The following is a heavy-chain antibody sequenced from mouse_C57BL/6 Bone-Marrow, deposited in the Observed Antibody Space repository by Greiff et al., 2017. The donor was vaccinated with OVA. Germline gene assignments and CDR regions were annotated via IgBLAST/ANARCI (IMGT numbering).Heavy chain of an antibody. D-gene: IGHD1-1*01. Sequence: VQLQQSGSELRSPGSSVKLSCKDFDSEVFPIAYMSWVRQKPGHGFEWIGGILPSIGRTIYGEKFEDKATLDADTLSNTAYLELNSLTSEDSAIYYCASPSYYGRSYVYWYFDVWGTGTTVTVSS. CDR2: ILPSIGRT. CDR1: DSEVFPIAY. CDR3: ASPSYYGRSYVYWYFDV. V-gene: IGHV15-2*01. J-gene: IGHJ1*03.